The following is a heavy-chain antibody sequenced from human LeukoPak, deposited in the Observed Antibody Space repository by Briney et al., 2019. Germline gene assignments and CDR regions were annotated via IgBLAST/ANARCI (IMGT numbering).Heavy chain of an antibody. D-gene: IGHD3-16*01. CDR2: INPNNGGT. CDR3: ARGQRLRLGELFKF. V-gene: IGHV1-2*02. Sequence: ASVKVSSKPSGYTFTGYYMHWVQQAPGQGLEWMGWINPNNGGTNYAQKFQGRVTMTRDPSISTVYMELSRLRSDDTAVYYCARGQRLRLGELFKFWGQGTVVTVFS. J-gene: IGHJ4*02. CDR1: GYTFTGYY.